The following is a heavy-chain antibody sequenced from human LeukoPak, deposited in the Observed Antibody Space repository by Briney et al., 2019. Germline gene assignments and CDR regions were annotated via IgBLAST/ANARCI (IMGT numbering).Heavy chain of an antibody. D-gene: IGHD5-24*01. Sequence: GGSLRLSCAASGFTFSSYSMNWVRQAPGRGLEWVSSIRFTGSYIYYADSVKGRFTISRDDAKNLLSLQMISLRVEDTAVYYCTRAGPRRDGYNRDYWGQGTLVTVSS. CDR3: TRAGPRRDGYNRDY. V-gene: IGHV3-21*01. CDR2: IRFTGSYI. CDR1: GFTFSSYS. J-gene: IGHJ4*02.